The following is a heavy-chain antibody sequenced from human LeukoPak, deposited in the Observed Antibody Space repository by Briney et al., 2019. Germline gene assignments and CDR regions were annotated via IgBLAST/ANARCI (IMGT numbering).Heavy chain of an antibody. V-gene: IGHV4-59*01. J-gene: IGHJ6*04. D-gene: IGHD2-15*01. Sequence: SETLSLTSTVSGGSISSYYWSWIRQPPGKGLEWIGYIYYSGSTSYNPSLKSRVTISVDTSKNQFSLKLSSVTAADTAVYYCARDRGETYCSGGSCYRLGYGMDVWGKGTTVTVSS. CDR2: IYYSGST. CDR1: GGSISSYY. CDR3: ARDRGETYCSGGSCYRLGYGMDV.